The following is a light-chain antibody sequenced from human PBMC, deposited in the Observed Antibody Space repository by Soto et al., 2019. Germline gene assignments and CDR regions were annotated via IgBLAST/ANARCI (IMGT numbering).Light chain of an antibody. J-gene: IGLJ1*01. V-gene: IGLV2-14*03. Sequence: QSALTQPASVSGSPGQSITISCTGTGSDVGGYNYVSWYQQHPGKAPKLMIYDVSNRPSGVSTRFSGSKSGNTASLTISGLQAEDEAAYYCSSYTSSSTLYVFGTGTKVTVL. CDR1: GSDVGGYNY. CDR3: SSYTSSSTLYV. CDR2: DVS.